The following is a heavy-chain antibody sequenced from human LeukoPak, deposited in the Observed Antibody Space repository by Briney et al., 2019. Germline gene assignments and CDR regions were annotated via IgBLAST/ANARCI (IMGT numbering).Heavy chain of an antibody. CDR1: AFTFSSYG. CDR3: ARDQAYFDY. CDR2: IWYDGSNK. Sequence: GGSLRLSCAVSAFTFSSYGMHWVRQAPGKGLEWAAVIWYDGSNKYYADSVKGRFTTSRDNSKNTLYLQMNSLRTEDTAVYYCARDQAYFDYWGQGTLVTVSS. V-gene: IGHV3-33*01. J-gene: IGHJ4*02.